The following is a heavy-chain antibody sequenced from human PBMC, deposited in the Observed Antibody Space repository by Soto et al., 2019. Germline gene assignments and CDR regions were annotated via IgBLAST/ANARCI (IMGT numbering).Heavy chain of an antibody. Sequence: PSETLSLTCTVSGGSISSSSYYWGWIRQPPGKGLEWIGSIYYSGSTYYNPSLKSRVTISVDTSKNQFSLKLSSVTAADTAVYYCATRPPQIVVTLLPFPSWGQGTPVTVSS. CDR3: ATRPPQIVVTLLPFPS. CDR1: GGSISSSSYY. D-gene: IGHD2-15*01. CDR2: IYYSGST. V-gene: IGHV4-39*01. J-gene: IGHJ5*02.